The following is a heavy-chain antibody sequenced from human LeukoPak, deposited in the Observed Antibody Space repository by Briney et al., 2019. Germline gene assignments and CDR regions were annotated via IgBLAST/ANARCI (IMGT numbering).Heavy chain of an antibody. CDR2: IYYSGST. Sequence: SQTLSLTCTVSGGSIRSSGYYWSWIRQHPGKGLEWIGYIYYSGSTYYNPSLKSRVTISVDTSKNQFSLKLSSVTAADTAVYYCARHYVGSRRWYSSGWYGSFSARWGQGTLVTVSS. D-gene: IGHD6-19*01. CDR1: GGSIRSSGYY. V-gene: IGHV4-31*03. CDR3: ARHYVGSRRWYSSGWYGSFSAR. J-gene: IGHJ4*02.